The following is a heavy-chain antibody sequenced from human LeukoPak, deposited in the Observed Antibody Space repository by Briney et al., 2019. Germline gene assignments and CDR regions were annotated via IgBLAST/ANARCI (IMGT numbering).Heavy chain of an antibody. V-gene: IGHV4-59*01. CDR2: VYYSGST. J-gene: IGHJ5*02. Sequence: PSETLSLTCTVSGGSLSGFYWSWIRQPPGKGLEWIGYVYYSGSTTYNPSLKSRVTIAVDTSKNQFSLRLGSVTAADTAVYYCARDSTTMDAWWFDPWGQGTLVTVSS. D-gene: IGHD1-1*01. CDR1: GGSLSGFY. CDR3: ARDSTTMDAWWFDP.